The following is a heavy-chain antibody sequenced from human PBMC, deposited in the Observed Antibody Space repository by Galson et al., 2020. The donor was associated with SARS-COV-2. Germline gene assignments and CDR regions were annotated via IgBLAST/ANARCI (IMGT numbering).Heavy chain of an antibody. V-gene: IGHV1-69*10. CDR1: GGTFSSYA. CDR3: ARGVGEGVSGSYYNPLRYYGMDV. D-gene: IGHD3-10*01. J-gene: IGHJ6*02. Sequence: SVKVSCKASGGTFSSYAISWARQAPGHGLEWMGGIMPTLGTAYYVQKFQGRVTITADKSTSTAYMELSSLRSEDTAVYYCARGVGEGVSGSYYNPLRYYGMDVWGQGTTVTVS. CDR2: IMPTLGTA.